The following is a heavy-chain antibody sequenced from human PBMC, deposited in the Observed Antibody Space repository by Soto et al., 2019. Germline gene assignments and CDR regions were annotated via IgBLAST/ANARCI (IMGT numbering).Heavy chain of an antibody. V-gene: IGHV1-69*08. CDR1: GGTFSSYT. Sequence: VKVSCKASGGTFSSYTISWVRQAPAQALEWMGRIIPILGTANYAQKFQGRVTITADESTSTAYMELSSLRSEDTAVYYCASCSSIAVAGMESYYYYYGMDVWGQGTTVTVSS. D-gene: IGHD6-19*01. CDR3: ASCSSIAVAGMESYYYYYGMDV. CDR2: IIPILGTA. J-gene: IGHJ6*02.